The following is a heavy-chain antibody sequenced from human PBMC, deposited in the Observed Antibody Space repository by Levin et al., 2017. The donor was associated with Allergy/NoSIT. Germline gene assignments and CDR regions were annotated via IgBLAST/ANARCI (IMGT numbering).Heavy chain of an antibody. V-gene: IGHV3-21*01. CDR3: ARSILHISSASRGMDV. CDR1: GFTFSSYS. Sequence: KTGGSLRLSCAASGFTFSSYSMNWVRQAPGKGLEWVSSISSIITYKYYADSVKGRFTISRDNAKNSLYLQVNSLRAEDTAVYYCARSILHISSASRGMDVWGQGTTVTVSS. D-gene: IGHD1-26*01. J-gene: IGHJ6*02. CDR2: ISSIITYK.